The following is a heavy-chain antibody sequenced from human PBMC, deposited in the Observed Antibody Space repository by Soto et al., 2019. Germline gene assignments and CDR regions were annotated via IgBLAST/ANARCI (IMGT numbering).Heavy chain of an antibody. V-gene: IGHV1-3*01. CDR3: ASGLVVVVPAAMYY. Sequence: QVQLVQSGAEVKKPGASVKVSCKASGYTFTSYAVHWVRQAPGQRLEWMGWINAGNGNTKYSQKFQGRVTITRDTSASTAYMELSSLRSEDTAVYYCASGLVVVVPAAMYYWGQGTLVTVSS. CDR1: GYTFTSYA. D-gene: IGHD2-2*01. J-gene: IGHJ4*02. CDR2: INAGNGNT.